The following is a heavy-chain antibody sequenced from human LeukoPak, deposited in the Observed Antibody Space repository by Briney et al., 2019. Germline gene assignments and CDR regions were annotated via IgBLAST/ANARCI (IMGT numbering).Heavy chain of an antibody. CDR3: ARYNWNFLRYYYYYYMDV. J-gene: IGHJ6*03. CDR2: IKQDGSEK. Sequence: GGSLRLSCEGSGFSFSSYWMSWVRQAPGKGLEWVANIKQDGSEKYYVDSVKGRFTISRDNAKNSLYLQMNSLRAEDTAVYYCARYNWNFLRYYYYYYMDVWGKGTTVTVSS. CDR1: GFSFSSYW. D-gene: IGHD1-7*01. V-gene: IGHV3-7*01.